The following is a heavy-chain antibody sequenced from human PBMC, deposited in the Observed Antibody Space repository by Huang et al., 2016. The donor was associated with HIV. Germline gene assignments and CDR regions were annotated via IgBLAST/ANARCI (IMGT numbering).Heavy chain of an antibody. V-gene: IGHV3-30*02. J-gene: IGHJ6*03. CDR1: GFTFSSYG. CDR3: AKDLEYSNSRYYNYMDV. D-gene: IGHD4-4*01. CDR2: IRFDGSNK. Sequence: QVQLVESGGGVVQPGGSLRLSCAASGFTFSSYGMHWVRQAPGKGLEWVAFIRFDGSNKYYADSVKGRFTISRDNSKNTLYLQMNSLRPEDTAVYYCAKDLEYSNSRYYNYMDVWGKGTTVIVSS.